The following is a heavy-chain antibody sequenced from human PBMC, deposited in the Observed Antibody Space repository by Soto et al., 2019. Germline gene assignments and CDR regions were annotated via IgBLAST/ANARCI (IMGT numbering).Heavy chain of an antibody. J-gene: IGHJ6*02. CDR3: AGVPIVVVVAALITRGLRFFEKYYYYYYGMDV. CDR2: IYYSGST. Sequence: SETLSLTCTVSGGSISSSSYYWGWIRQPPGKGLEWIGSIYYSGSTYYNPSLKSRVTISVDTSKNQFSLKLSSVTAADTAVYYCAGVPIVVVVAALITRGLRFFEKYYYYYYGMDVWGQGTTVTVSS. V-gene: IGHV4-39*01. D-gene: IGHD2-15*01. CDR1: GGSISSSSYY.